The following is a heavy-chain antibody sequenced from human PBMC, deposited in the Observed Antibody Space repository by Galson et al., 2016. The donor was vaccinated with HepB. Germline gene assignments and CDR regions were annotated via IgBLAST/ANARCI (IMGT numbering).Heavy chain of an antibody. D-gene: IGHD6-19*01. Sequence: LRLSCAASGLTFSDFYMSWIRQAPGKGLEWVSYISSSSSHTNYADSVKGRFTISRDNANNSLYLQMNSLRVEDTAVYYCARVDYGSGWRGGWFDPWGQGTLVTVSS. CDR1: GLTFSDFY. J-gene: IGHJ5*02. CDR3: ARVDYGSGWRGGWFDP. V-gene: IGHV3-11*06. CDR2: ISSSSSHT.